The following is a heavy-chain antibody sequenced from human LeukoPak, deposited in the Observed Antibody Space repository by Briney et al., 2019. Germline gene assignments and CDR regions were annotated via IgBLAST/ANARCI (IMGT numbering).Heavy chain of an antibody. CDR3: ASFEYYDILTGFDAFDI. CDR1: GHTFTSYG. Sequence: ASVKVSCKASGHTFTSYGISWVRQAPGQGLEWMGWISAYNGNTNYAQKLQGRVTMTTDTSTSTAYMELRSLRSDDTAVYYCASFEYYDILTGFDAFDIWGQGTMVTVSS. D-gene: IGHD3-9*01. CDR2: ISAYNGNT. J-gene: IGHJ3*02. V-gene: IGHV1-18*01.